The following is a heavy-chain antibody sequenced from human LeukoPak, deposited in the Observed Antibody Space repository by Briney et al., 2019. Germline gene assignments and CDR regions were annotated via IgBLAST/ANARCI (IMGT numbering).Heavy chain of an antibody. Sequence: PGGSLRLSCAVSGITLSNYGMSWVRQAPGKGLEWVSAISGSGGSTYYADSVKGRFTISRDNSKNTLYLQMNSLRAEDTAVYYCAKRRRLEGEGVDYWGQGTLVTVSS. J-gene: IGHJ4*02. CDR2: ISGSGGST. V-gene: IGHV3-23*01. D-gene: IGHD3-10*01. CDR1: GITLSNYG. CDR3: AKRRRLEGEGVDY.